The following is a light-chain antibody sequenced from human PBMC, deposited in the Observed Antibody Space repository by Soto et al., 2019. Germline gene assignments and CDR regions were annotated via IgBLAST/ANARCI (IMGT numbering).Light chain of an antibody. Sequence: DIQMTQSPSTLSVSIGDRVTITCRASRTISDWLAWYQQRPGKAPKLLIYRAFRLESGVPRRFSGSASGTEFTLTISGLQPDDFATYYCQQYNTFSFTFGQGTRLEIK. CDR3: QQYNTFSFT. CDR2: RAF. J-gene: IGKJ2*01. V-gene: IGKV1-5*03. CDR1: RTISDW.